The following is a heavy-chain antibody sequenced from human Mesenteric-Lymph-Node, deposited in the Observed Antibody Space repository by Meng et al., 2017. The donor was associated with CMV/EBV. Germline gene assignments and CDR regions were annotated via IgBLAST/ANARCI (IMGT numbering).Heavy chain of an antibody. CDR3: ARDLWTGMDV. CDR2: IYYSGST. V-gene: IGHV4-59*01. CDR1: GDSISSYF. Sequence: SETLSLTCTVSGDSISSYFWSWIRQPPGKGLEWIGYIYYSGSTNYNPSLKSRVTISVDTSKNQFSLKLSSVTAADTAVYYCARDLWTGMDVWGQGTTVTVSS. J-gene: IGHJ6*02. D-gene: IGHD2-21*01.